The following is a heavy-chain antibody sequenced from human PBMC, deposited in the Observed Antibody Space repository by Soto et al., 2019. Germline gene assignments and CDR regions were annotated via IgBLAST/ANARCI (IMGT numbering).Heavy chain of an antibody. CDR3: ARAQPLGGSSWYRYLAN. V-gene: IGHV4-31*03. J-gene: IGHJ4*02. CDR1: GGSISSGGYY. CDR2: IYYSGST. D-gene: IGHD6-13*01. Sequence: QVQLQESGPGLVKPSQTLSLTCTVSGGSISSGGYYWSWIRQHPGKGLEWIGYIYYSGSTYYNPSLKSRVTISVDTSKNQFSLKLSSVTAADTAVYYCARAQPLGGSSWYRYLANWGQGTLVTVSS.